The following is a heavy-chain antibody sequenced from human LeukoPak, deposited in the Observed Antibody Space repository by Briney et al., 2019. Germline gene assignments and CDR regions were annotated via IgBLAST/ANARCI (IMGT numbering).Heavy chain of an antibody. J-gene: IGHJ6*02. CDR1: TYSISSGYY. V-gene: IGHV4-38-2*02. CDR2: IYHNGNT. Sequence: SETLSLTCTVSTYSISSGYYWGWIRQPPGKGLEWIGNIYHNGNTYYNPSLKSRVTISVDTSKNQFSLKLSSVTAADTVVYYCARGRITAAGYYYYYGMDVWGQGTTVTVSS. CDR3: ARGRITAAGYYYYYGMDV. D-gene: IGHD6-13*01.